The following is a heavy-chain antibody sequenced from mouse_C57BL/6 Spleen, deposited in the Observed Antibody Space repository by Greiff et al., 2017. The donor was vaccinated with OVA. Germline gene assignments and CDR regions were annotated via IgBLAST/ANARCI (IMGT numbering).Heavy chain of an antibody. J-gene: IGHJ2*01. CDR1: GFTFSSYT. CDR2: ISGGGGNP. CDR3: ARPLYGSSYGYVDY. V-gene: IGHV5-9*01. D-gene: IGHD1-1*01. Sequence: EVKLVESGGGLVKPGGSLKLSCAASGFTFSSYTMSWVRQTPEKRLEWVATISGGGGNPYYPDSVKGRFTISRDNAKNTLYLQMSRLRSEDTALYYCARPLYGSSYGYVDYWGQGTTLTVSS.